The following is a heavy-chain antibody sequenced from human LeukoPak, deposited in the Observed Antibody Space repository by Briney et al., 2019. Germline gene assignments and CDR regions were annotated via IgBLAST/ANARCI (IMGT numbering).Heavy chain of an antibody. J-gene: IGHJ6*03. CDR3: TRSVFWSGFHYYYYMDV. D-gene: IGHD3-3*01. CDR1: GFSFDSYW. V-gene: IGHV3-49*03. Sequence: GGSLRLSRVASGFSFDSYWMNWFRQAPGKGLEWVGFIRSKAYGGTTEYAASVKGRFTISRDDSKSIAYLQMNSLKTEDTAVYYCTRSVFWSGFHYYYYMDVWGKGTTVTVSS. CDR2: IRSKAYGGTT.